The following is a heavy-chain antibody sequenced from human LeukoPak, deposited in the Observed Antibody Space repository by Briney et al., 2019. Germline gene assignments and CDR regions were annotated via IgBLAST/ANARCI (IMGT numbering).Heavy chain of an antibody. CDR3: TRGSIAYYYMDV. CDR1: GGSFSGYY. Sequence: SETLSLTCAVYGGSFSGYYWSWIREPPGRGLEWIGEINHSGSTNYNPSLKSRVTISVDTSKNQFSLKLSSVTAADTAVYYCTRGSIAYYYMDVWGKGTTVTISS. J-gene: IGHJ6*03. D-gene: IGHD3-22*01. CDR2: INHSGST. V-gene: IGHV4-34*01.